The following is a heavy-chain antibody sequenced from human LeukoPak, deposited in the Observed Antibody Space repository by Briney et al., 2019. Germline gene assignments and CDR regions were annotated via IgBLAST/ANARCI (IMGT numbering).Heavy chain of an antibody. D-gene: IGHD2/OR15-2a*01. V-gene: IGHV3-21*01. Sequence: GGSLRLSCAASGFTFSSYSMNWVRQAPGKGLEWVSSISSSSSYIYYADSVKGRFTISRDNAKNSLYLQMNSLRAEDTAVYYCARDRMSRPRAFDIWGQGTMVTVSS. J-gene: IGHJ3*02. CDR3: ARDRMSRPRAFDI. CDR1: GFTFSSYS. CDR2: ISSSSSYI.